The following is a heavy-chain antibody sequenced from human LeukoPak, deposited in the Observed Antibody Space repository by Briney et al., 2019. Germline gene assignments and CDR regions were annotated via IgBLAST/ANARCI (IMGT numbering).Heavy chain of an antibody. J-gene: IGHJ3*02. CDR3: AREAQIGAGGALDI. CDR1: GFIFSDYE. CDR2: ISDTDTTR. Sequence: GGSLRLSCAASGFIFSDYEINWVRQAPGKGLEWISYISDTDTTRHYGDSVKGRFSVSRDNDQNSVYLQMNSLRVEDTAVYFCAREAQIGAGGALDIWGRGTMVTVSS. V-gene: IGHV3-48*03. D-gene: IGHD3-16*01.